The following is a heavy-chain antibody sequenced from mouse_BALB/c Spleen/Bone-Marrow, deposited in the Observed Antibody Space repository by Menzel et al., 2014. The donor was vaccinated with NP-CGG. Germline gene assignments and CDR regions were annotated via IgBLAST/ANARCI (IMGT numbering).Heavy chain of an antibody. Sequence: VQLQQSGAELVKPGASVKLSCKSSGYTFTSYYMYWVKQRPGQGLEWIGGINPSNGGTNFNEKFKSKATLTVDKSSSTAYMQLSSQTSEDSAVYYCTREGTFFAYWGQGTLVTVSA. J-gene: IGHJ3*01. D-gene: IGHD3-3*01. CDR1: GYTFTSYY. CDR2: INPSNGGT. CDR3: TREGTFFAY. V-gene: IGHV1S81*02.